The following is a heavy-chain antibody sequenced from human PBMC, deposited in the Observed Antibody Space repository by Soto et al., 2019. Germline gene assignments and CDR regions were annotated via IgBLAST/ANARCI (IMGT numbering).Heavy chain of an antibody. J-gene: IGHJ3*02. CDR3: ARVSGGSYYFAFDI. Sequence: QVQLVESGGGVVQPGRSLRLSCAASGFTFSSYAMHWVRQAPGKGLEWVAVISYDGSNKYYADSVKGRFTISRDNSKNTLYLQMNSLRAEDTAVYYCARVSGGSYYFAFDIWGQGTMVTVSS. D-gene: IGHD1-26*01. CDR2: ISYDGSNK. CDR1: GFTFSSYA. V-gene: IGHV3-30-3*01.